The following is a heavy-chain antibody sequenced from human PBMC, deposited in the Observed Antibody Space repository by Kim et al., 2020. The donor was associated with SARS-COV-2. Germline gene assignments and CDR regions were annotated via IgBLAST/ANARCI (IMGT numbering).Heavy chain of an antibody. CDR2: NAK. V-gene: IGHV3-7*03. J-gene: IGHJ4*02. D-gene: IGHD1-20*01. CDR3: ARVNNIFDY. Sequence: NAKYYMDSVKGRFTISRDNDKNSLYLQMNSLRAEDTAVYYCARVNNIFDYWGQGTLVTVSS.